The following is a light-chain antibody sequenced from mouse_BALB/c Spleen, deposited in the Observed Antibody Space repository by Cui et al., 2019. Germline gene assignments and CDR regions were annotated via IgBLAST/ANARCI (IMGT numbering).Light chain of an antibody. CDR3: HQYHRSPLT. CDR2: STS. CDR1: SSVSSSY. V-gene: IGKV4-74*01. J-gene: IGKJ5*01. Sequence: QIVLTQSPAIMSASLGERVTMTCTASSSVSSSYLHWYQQKPGSSPKRWIYSTSNLASGVPARFSGSGSGTSYSLTISSMEAEDAATYYCHQYHRSPLTFGAGTKLELK.